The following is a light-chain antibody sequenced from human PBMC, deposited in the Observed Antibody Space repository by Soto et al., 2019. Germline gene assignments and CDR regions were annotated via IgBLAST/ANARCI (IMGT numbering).Light chain of an antibody. CDR2: GTS. CDR1: QSISSSF. V-gene: IGKV3-20*01. CDR3: QQYGSSPFT. J-gene: IGKJ3*01. Sequence: EIVLTQSPGTLSLSPGESATLSCRASQSISSSFFAWYQHKPGQAPRLLIYGTSNRATGIPDRFSGSGSGKDFTLTSSRLEPEDFAVYYCQQYGSSPFTFGPGTKVDIK.